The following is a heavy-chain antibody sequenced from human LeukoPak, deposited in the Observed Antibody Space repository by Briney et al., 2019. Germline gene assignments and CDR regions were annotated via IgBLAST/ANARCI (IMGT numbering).Heavy chain of an antibody. Sequence: GGSLRLSCAASGFTFSSYGMHWVRQAPGKGLEWVAVISYDGSSKYYADSVKGRFTISRDNFKNTLYLQMNSLRAEDTAVYYCAKSRATHFDYWGQGTLVTVSS. V-gene: IGHV3-30*18. CDR3: AKSRATHFDY. CDR2: ISYDGSSK. J-gene: IGHJ4*02. CDR1: GFTFSSYG.